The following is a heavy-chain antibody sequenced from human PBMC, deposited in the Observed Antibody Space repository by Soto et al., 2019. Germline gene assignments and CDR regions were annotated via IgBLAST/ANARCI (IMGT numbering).Heavy chain of an antibody. CDR1: GGTFSSYA. V-gene: IGHV1-69*06. D-gene: IGHD6-13*01. CDR2: IIPIFGTA. Sequence: QVQLVQSGAEVKKPGSSVKVSCKASGGTFSSYAISWVRQAPGQGLEWMGGIIPIFGTANYAQKFQGRVTITADKSTSTAYMELTSLRSEDKGVYYCAREGTGLRAATGMVVYYFDYWGQGTLVTVSS. J-gene: IGHJ4*02. CDR3: AREGTGLRAATGMVVYYFDY.